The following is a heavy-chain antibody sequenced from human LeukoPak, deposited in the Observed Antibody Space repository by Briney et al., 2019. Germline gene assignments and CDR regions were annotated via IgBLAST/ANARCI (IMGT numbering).Heavy chain of an antibody. Sequence: ASVKVSCKASGYTFTSYGISWVRRAPGQGLEWMGWISAYNGNTNYAQRLQGRVTMTTDTSTSTAYMELRSLRSDDTAVYYCAREFTAYDFWSGYIPLDYWGQGTLVTVSS. CDR1: GYTFTSYG. CDR2: ISAYNGNT. J-gene: IGHJ4*02. V-gene: IGHV1-18*01. D-gene: IGHD3-3*01. CDR3: AREFTAYDFWSGYIPLDY.